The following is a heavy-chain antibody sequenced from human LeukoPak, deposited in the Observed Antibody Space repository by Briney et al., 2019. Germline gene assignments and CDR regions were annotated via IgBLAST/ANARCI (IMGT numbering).Heavy chain of an antibody. CDR1: GYTFTSYG. Sequence: ASVKVSCKASGYTFTSYGISWVRQAPGQGLEWMGWISAYNGNTNYAQKLQGRVTMTTDTSTSTAYMELRSLRSDDTAVYYCARDSCTLTTDCFSTPHYYYYGMDVWGQGTTVTVSS. J-gene: IGHJ6*02. D-gene: IGHD4-17*01. CDR3: ARDSCTLTTDCFSTPHYYYYGMDV. CDR2: ISAYNGNT. V-gene: IGHV1-18*01.